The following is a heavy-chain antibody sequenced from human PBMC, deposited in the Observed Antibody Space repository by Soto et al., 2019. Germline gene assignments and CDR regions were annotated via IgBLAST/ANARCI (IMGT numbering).Heavy chain of an antibody. V-gene: IGHV3-53*01. Sequence: SCAASGFTVSSNYMSWVRQAPGKGLEWVSVIYSGGSTYYADSVKGRFTISRDNSKNTLYLQMNSLRAEDTAVYYCARGAYSSGCFDPWGQGTLVTVSS. CDR2: IYSGGST. D-gene: IGHD6-19*01. CDR3: ARGAYSSGCFDP. CDR1: GFTVSSNY. J-gene: IGHJ5*02.